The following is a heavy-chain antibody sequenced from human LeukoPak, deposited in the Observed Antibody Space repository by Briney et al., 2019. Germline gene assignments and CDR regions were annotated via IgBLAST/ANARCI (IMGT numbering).Heavy chain of an antibody. D-gene: IGHD3-22*01. CDR2: VYSGGST. CDR3: ARTSNYYDSSGYYYGPY. V-gene: IGHV3-66*01. J-gene: IGHJ4*02. CDR1: GFTFSSDY. Sequence: GGSLRLSCAASGFTFSSDYMSWVRQAPGKGLEWDSTVYSGGSTYYTDSVKGRFSISRDNSKNTLYLLMNSLRAEDTAVYYCARTSNYYDSSGYYYGPYWGQGTLVTVSS.